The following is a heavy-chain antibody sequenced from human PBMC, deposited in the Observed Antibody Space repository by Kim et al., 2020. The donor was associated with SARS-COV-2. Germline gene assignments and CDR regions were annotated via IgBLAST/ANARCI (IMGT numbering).Heavy chain of an antibody. D-gene: IGHD6-6*01. CDR2: T. J-gene: IGHJ4*02. Sequence: TNYAQKLQGRVTMTTDTSTSTAYMELRSLRSDDTAVYYCARQEGSSYVDYWGQGTLVTVSS. CDR3: ARQEGSSYVDY. V-gene: IGHV1-18*01.